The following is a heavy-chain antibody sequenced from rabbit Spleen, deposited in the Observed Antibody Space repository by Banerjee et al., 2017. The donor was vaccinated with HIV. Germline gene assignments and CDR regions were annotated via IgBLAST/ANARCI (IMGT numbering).Heavy chain of an antibody. D-gene: IGHD1-1*01. V-gene: IGHV1S40*01. J-gene: IGHJ6*01. Sequence: QSLEESGGDLVKPGASLTLTCTASGVSFSSNHYMCWVRQAPGKGLEWIAYIEGGSSAFSYFASWAKGRFTCSKTSSTTVTLQMTSLTVADTATYFCARDTATSFSTYGMDLWGQGTLVTVS. CDR2: IEGGSSAFS. CDR1: GVSFSSNHY. CDR3: ARDTATSFSTYGMDL.